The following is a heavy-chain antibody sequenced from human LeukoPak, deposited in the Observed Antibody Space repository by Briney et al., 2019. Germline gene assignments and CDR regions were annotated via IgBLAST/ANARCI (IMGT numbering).Heavy chain of an antibody. V-gene: IGHV3-74*01. CDR1: RFTLSSYW. Sequence: GGSLRLSRAPSRFTLSSYWLHWVRQAPRKGLVWVSRINSDGSSTSYAHSAKGRFTISRDHAKNTLYLQMNRLRDEDPAGYFCFFGDDYWGQGTLVTVSS. CDR2: INSDGSST. D-gene: IGHD2-21*02. J-gene: IGHJ4*02. CDR3: FFGDDY.